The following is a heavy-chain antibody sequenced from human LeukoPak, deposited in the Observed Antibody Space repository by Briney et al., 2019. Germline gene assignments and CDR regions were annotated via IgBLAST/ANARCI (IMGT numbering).Heavy chain of an antibody. V-gene: IGHV1-24*01. D-gene: IGHD1-26*01. CDR3: ATLLGETHFFDY. J-gene: IGHJ4*02. Sequence: ASVKVSCKVSGTYTLIELSMHWVRQAPGKGLEWMGGFDPEDGETIYAQEFKGRVTMTEDTSTDTAYMDLSRLRSEDTAVYYCATLLGETHFFDYWGQGTLVTVSS. CDR2: FDPEDGET. CDR1: GTYTLIELS.